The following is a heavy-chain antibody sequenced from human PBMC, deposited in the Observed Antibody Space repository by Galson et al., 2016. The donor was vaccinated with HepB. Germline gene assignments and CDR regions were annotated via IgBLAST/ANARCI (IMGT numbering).Heavy chain of an antibody. D-gene: IGHD2-8*01. CDR2: INPGNFDI. Sequence: QSGAEVKKPGESLKISCEASGYSFTSFWIGWVRQMPGKGLEWMGVINPGNFDIRYSPSFQGQVTMSAEKSIRTAYLQWGSLRATDTATSWGVRRKDAVMVTRGYYVFDVWGQGTTVSVSS. CDR3: VRRKDAVMVTRGYYVFDV. J-gene: IGHJ6*02. V-gene: IGHV5-51*01. CDR1: GYSFTSFW.